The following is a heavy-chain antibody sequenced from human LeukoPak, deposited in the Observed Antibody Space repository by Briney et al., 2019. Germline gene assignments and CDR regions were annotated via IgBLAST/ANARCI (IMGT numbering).Heavy chain of an antibody. D-gene: IGHD6-13*01. V-gene: IGHV4-59*01. CDR3: ARVAVYSSSSEGFDY. CDR1: GGSISSYY. Sequence: SETLSLTCTVSGGSISSYYWSWIRQPPGKGLEWIGYIYYSGSTNYNPSLKSRVTISVDTSKNQFSLKLSSVIAADTAVYYCARVAVYSSSSEGFDYWGQGTLVTVSS. CDR2: IYYSGST. J-gene: IGHJ4*02.